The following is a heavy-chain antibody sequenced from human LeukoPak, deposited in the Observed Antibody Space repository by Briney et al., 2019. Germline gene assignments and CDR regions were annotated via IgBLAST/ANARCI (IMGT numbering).Heavy chain of an antibody. V-gene: IGHV4-39*01. J-gene: IGHJ3*02. CDR3: ARHSRSAYSGYENAFDI. Sequence: SSYAMSWVRQAPGKGLEWIGNVYYSTNTYYNPSLKSRVTISVDTSKNQFSLKLSSVTAADTAIYYCARHSRSAYSGYENAFDIWGQGTVVTVSS. CDR1: SSYA. CDR2: VYYSTNT. D-gene: IGHD5-12*01.